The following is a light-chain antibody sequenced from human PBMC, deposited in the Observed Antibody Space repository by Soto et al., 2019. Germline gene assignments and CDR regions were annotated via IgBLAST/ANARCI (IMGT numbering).Light chain of an antibody. CDR1: SSDIGAYNY. CDR2: DVS. Sequence: QSALTQPDSVSGSPGQSITSCCIGTSSDIGAYNYASWYQQHPGKAPKLIIYDVSNRPSGVSNRFSGSKSGYTASLTISGLQAEDEADYYCSSYSSTITRVFGTGTKVTVL. V-gene: IGLV2-14*03. CDR3: SSYSSTITRV. J-gene: IGLJ1*01.